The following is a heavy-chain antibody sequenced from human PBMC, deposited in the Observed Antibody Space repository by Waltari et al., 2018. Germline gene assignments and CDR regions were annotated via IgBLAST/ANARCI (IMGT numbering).Heavy chain of an antibody. CDR3: AKDDGYNLFDY. CDR1: GFTFSSYG. V-gene: IGHV3-30*18. J-gene: IGHJ4*02. Sequence: QVQLVESGGGVVQPGRSLRLSCAASGFTFSSYGMHWVRQAPGKGLEWVAVISNDGSNKYYADSVKGRFTISRDNSKNTLYLQMNSLRAEDTAVYYCAKDDGYNLFDYWGQGTLVTVSS. D-gene: IGHD5-12*01. CDR2: ISNDGSNK.